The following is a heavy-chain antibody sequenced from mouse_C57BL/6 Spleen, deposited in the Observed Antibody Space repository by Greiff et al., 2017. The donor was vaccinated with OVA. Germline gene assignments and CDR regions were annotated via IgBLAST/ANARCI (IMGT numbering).Heavy chain of an antibody. CDR3: TTLANWDVYFDY. D-gene: IGHD4-1*01. Sequence: VQLQQSGAELVRPGASVKLSCTASGFTFTDDYMHWVKQRPEQGLEWIGWIDPDSGGTDYASKFQGKATLTADTSSNTAYMQLSSLTSEDTAVDDCTTLANWDVYFDYWGKGTTLTVSS. V-gene: IGHV14-4*01. CDR1: GFTFTDDY. CDR2: IDPDSGGT. J-gene: IGHJ2*01.